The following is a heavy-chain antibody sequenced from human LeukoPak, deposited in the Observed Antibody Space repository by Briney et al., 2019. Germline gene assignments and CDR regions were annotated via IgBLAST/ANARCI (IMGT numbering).Heavy chain of an antibody. CDR1: GGSFSGYY. Sequence: SETLSLTCAVYGGSFSGYYWSWIRQPPGKGLEWIGEINHSGSTNYNPSLKSRVTISVDTSENQFSLKLISVTAADTAVYFCARRVLGHYYGNGDYYAPFDLWGRGTLVTVSS. J-gene: IGHJ2*01. D-gene: IGHD3-22*01. CDR3: ARRVLGHYYGNGDYYAPFDL. CDR2: INHSGST. V-gene: IGHV4-34*01.